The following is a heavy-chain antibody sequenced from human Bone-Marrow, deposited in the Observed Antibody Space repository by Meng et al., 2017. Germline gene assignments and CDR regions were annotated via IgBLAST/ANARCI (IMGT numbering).Heavy chain of an antibody. V-gene: IGHV4-38-2*02. CDR2: AHHSGNT. CDR3: ARQATYCGGDCYWAGYYYYGMDV. Sequence: SETLSLTCTVSNYSIRSGYYWGWVRQPPGKGLEWIGSAHHSGNTFYNPSLKSRVTISVDTSEKQFSLNLSSLTAADTAVYYCARQATYCGGDCYWAGYYYYGMDVWGQGTTVTVSS. D-gene: IGHD2-21*02. J-gene: IGHJ6*02. CDR1: NYSIRSGYY.